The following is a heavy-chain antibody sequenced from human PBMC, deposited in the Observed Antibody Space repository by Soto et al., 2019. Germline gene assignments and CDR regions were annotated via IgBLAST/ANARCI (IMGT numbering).Heavy chain of an antibody. Sequence: EVRLVESGGGLVQPGGSLRLSCAASGFTFTSYWMHWVRQAPGKGLVWVSHINSGASSTNYADSVKGRFTISRDNAKNTLYLQMNSLTAEDTAVYYCARGGGYSYGPFDYWGQGNLVTVSS. CDR1: GFTFTSYW. V-gene: IGHV3-74*01. J-gene: IGHJ4*02. CDR3: ARGGGYSYGPFDY. D-gene: IGHD5-12*01. CDR2: INSGASST.